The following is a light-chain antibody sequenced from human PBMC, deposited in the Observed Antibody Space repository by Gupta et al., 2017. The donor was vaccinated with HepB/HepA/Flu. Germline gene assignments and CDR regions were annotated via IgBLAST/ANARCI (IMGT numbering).Light chain of an antibody. Sequence: QSVVTQPPSVSEAPRPRVTISCSGSWSNIGDNTVNWYQQLPGKAPKLLIYYDDLLPSGVSDRFSGSKSGTSASLTISGLQSEDEADYYCAAWDDSRNGLVFGGGTKLTVL. J-gene: IGLJ3*02. V-gene: IGLV1-36*01. CDR1: WSNIGDNT. CDR2: YDD. CDR3: AAWDDSRNGLV.